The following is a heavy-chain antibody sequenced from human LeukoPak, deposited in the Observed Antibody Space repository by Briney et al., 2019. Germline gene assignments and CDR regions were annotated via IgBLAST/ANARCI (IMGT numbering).Heavy chain of an antibody. Sequence: GGSLRLSCVASGFTFSTYTFNWVRQAPGKGLEWLSYVSSGGLTIFYADSVKGRFTISRDHTKNAIYLDMTNLRAEDTAVYCCARDFDYGDYIDFWGQGTLVAVSS. V-gene: IGHV3-48*04. D-gene: IGHD4/OR15-4a*01. CDR2: VSSGGLTI. J-gene: IGHJ4*02. CDR1: GFTFSTYT. CDR3: ARDFDYGDYIDF.